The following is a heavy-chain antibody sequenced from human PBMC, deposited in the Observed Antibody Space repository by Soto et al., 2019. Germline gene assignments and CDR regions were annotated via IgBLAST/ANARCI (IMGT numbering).Heavy chain of an antibody. V-gene: IGHV4-39*01. CDR1: GGSISSSSYY. Sequence: SETLSLTCTVSGGSISSSSYYWGWIRQPPGKGLEWIGSIYYSGSTYYNPSLKSRVTISVDTSKNQFSLKLSSVTAADTAVYYCARLPRGYSGYALEKLYYFDYWGQGTLVTVSS. CDR3: ARLPRGYSGYALEKLYYFDY. D-gene: IGHD5-12*01. CDR2: IYYSGST. J-gene: IGHJ4*02.